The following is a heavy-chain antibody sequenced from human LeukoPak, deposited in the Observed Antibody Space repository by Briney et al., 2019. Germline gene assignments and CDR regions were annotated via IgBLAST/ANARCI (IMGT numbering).Heavy chain of an antibody. CDR1: GGSFSTYY. J-gene: IGHJ4*02. Sequence: PSETLSLTCAVSGGSFSTYYWSWIRQPPGKGLEWIGDIYYSGSTNYNPSLRSRVTFSVDTSKNQFSLKLSSVTAADTAVYYCAGPGRSPSAFEYCGQGTLCTVSS. CDR2: IYYSGST. CDR3: AGPGRSPSAFEY. D-gene: IGHD6-13*01. V-gene: IGHV4-34*01.